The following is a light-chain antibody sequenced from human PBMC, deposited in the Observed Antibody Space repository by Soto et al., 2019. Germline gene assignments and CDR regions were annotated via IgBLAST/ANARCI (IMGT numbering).Light chain of an antibody. J-gene: IGLJ1*01. CDR3: CSYACSSTLDV. CDR2: EVS. Sequence: QSALTQPASVSGSPGQSITISCTGTSSDVGSYNLVSWYQQHPGKAPKLMIYEVSKRPSVVSNRFSGSKSGNTASLTISGLQAEDEADYYCCSYACSSTLDVFGTGTKLTVL. CDR1: SSDVGSYNL. V-gene: IGLV2-23*02.